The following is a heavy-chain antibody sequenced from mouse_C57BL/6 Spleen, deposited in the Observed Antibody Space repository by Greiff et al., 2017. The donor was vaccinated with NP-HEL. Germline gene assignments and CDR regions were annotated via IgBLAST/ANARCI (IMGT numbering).Heavy chain of an antibody. J-gene: IGHJ2*01. CDR2: IYPGDGDT. CDR3: ARMDYDVEGIDY. Sequence: QVQLQQSGAELVKPGASVKISCKASGYAFSSYWMNWVKQRPGKGLEWIGQIYPGDGDTNYNGKFKGKATLTADKSSSTAYMQLSSLTSEDSAVYFCARMDYDVEGIDYWGQGTTLTVSS. D-gene: IGHD2-4*01. V-gene: IGHV1-80*01. CDR1: GYAFSSYW.